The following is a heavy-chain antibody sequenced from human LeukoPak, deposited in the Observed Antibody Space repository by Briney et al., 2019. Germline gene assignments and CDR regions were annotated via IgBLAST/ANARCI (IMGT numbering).Heavy chain of an antibody. D-gene: IGHD4-23*01. CDR3: AKNNDYGGSYWYFDL. CDR1: GFTFSSYW. CDR2: INQDGSEK. J-gene: IGHJ2*01. V-gene: IGHV3-7*01. Sequence: GGSLRLSCAASGFTFSSYWMSWVRQAPGKGLEWVANINQDGSEKYSVDSVKGRFTISRDNAKNSLYLQMNSLRDEDTAVYYCAKNNDYGGSYWYFDLWGRGTLVTVSS.